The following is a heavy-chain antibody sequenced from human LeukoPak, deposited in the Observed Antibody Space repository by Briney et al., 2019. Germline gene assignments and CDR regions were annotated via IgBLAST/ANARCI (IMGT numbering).Heavy chain of an antibody. CDR3: ATSGLALLTWFDP. J-gene: IGHJ5*02. D-gene: IGHD1-7*01. V-gene: IGHV4-39*07. CDR1: GGSISTSSYY. CDR2: IYYSGTT. Sequence: SETLSLTCTVSGGSISTSSYYWGWIRQPPGKGLEWMGSIYYSGTTYYNPSLKSRVTISIDTSKNQFSLKLSSVTAADTAVYYCATSGLALLTWFDPWGQGTLVTVSS.